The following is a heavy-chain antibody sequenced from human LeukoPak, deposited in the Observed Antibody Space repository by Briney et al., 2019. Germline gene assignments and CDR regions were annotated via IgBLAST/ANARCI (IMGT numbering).Heavy chain of an antibody. Sequence: PGGSLRLSCAASGFSFSSYSMNWVRQAPGKGLEWVSYISSSTTTIYYADSVKGRFTVSRDNAKNSLYLQVNSLRAEDTAVFYCARTPYDFWSASYSYYFDYWGQGTLVTVSS. J-gene: IGHJ4*02. D-gene: IGHD3-3*01. CDR1: GFSFSSYS. V-gene: IGHV3-48*01. CDR2: ISSSTTTI. CDR3: ARTPYDFWSASYSYYFDY.